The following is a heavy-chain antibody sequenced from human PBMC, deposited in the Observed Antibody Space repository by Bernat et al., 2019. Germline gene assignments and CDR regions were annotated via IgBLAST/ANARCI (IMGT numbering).Heavy chain of an antibody. D-gene: IGHD6-13*01. CDR3: ARLRWYWFDP. Sequence: QVQLQESGPGLVKPSETLSLTCTVSGGSISSYYWSWIRQPPGKGLEWIGYIYYSGSTNYNPSLKSRVTISVDTSKNQFSLKLSCVTAADTAVYYCARLRWYWFDPWGQGTLVTVSS. J-gene: IGHJ5*02. CDR2: IYYSGST. CDR1: GGSISSYY. V-gene: IGHV4-59*08.